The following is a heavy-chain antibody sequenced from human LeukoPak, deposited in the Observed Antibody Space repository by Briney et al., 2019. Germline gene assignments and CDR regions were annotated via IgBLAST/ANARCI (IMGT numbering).Heavy chain of an antibody. CDR3: AKESVSIFAYMDV. D-gene: IGHD3-3*01. V-gene: IGHV3-33*06. CDR2: IWYDGSNK. CDR1: GFTFSSYG. J-gene: IGHJ6*03. Sequence: GGSLRLSCAASGFTFSSYGMHWVRQAPGKGLEWVAGIWYDGSNKYYADSVKGRFTISRDNSKNTLYLQMNSLRAEDTAVYYCAKESVSIFAYMDVWGKGTTVTVSS.